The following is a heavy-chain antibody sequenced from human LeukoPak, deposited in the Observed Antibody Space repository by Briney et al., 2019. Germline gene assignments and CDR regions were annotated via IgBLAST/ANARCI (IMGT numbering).Heavy chain of an antibody. D-gene: IGHD2-2*01. V-gene: IGHV3-66*01. CDR2: IYSGDST. CDR1: GFTVSSNY. CDR3: ASRQPSGSCSSTSCHRAFDI. J-gene: IGHJ3*02. Sequence: GGSLSLSCAASGFTVSSNYMRWVRQAPGKGLGWVSVIYSGDSTYYADSVKGRFTITRDNSKNTLYLQMNSLRAEDTAVYYCASRQPSGSCSSTSCHRAFDIWGQGTMVTVSS.